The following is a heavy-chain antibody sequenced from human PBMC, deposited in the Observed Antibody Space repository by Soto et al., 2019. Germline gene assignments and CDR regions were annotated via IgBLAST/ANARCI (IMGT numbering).Heavy chain of an antibody. CDR1: GFTFNRYA. V-gene: IGHV3-30*04. D-gene: IGHD3-10*01. CDR3: GKLHGYGSGRNTHFVVAV. CDR2: ISFGGSDS. Sequence: QVQLLESGGAVVQPGRSLRLSCAASGFTFNRYAMHWVRQAPGKGLEWVAFISFGGSDSYYADSVRGRFTLSRDNSKNTMYLEMNSLRPEDSGVYYCGKLHGYGSGRNTHFVVAVWGQGTAVTVSS. J-gene: IGHJ6*02.